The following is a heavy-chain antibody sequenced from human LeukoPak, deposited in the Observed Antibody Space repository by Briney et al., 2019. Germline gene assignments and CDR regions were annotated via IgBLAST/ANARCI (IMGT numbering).Heavy chain of an antibody. J-gene: IGHJ3*02. D-gene: IGHD3-22*01. V-gene: IGHV3-9*01. CDR2: ISWNSGSI. CDR3: AKAHSYDSSGYYYVDAFDI. Sequence: GGSLRLSCAASGFTFDDYAMHWVRQAPGKGLEWVSGISWNSGSIGYADSVKGRFTISRDNAKNSLYLQMNSLRAEDTALYYCAKAHSYDSSGYYYVDAFDIWGQGTMVTVSS. CDR1: GFTFDDYA.